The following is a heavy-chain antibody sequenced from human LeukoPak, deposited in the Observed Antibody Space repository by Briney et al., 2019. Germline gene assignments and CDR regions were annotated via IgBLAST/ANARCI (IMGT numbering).Heavy chain of an antibody. CDR3: ARLGGGYCTNGVCFGLDS. V-gene: IGHV5-51*01. CDR2: IYPGDSDT. Sequence: GASLKISLKGSGYSFTSYWIGWVRQPPGKGLEWMGIIYPGDSDTRYSPSFQGLVTISADKSISTAYLQWSSLKASDTAMYYCARLGGGYCTNGVCFGLDSWGQGTLVTVSS. D-gene: IGHD2-8*01. CDR1: GYSFTSYW. J-gene: IGHJ4*02.